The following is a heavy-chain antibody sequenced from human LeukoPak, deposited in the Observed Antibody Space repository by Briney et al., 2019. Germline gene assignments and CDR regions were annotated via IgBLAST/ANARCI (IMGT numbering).Heavy chain of an antibody. J-gene: IGHJ4*02. D-gene: IGHD4-11*01. CDR3: AKGEMTTATPFDY. CDR2: IYHSGST. CDR1: GGSISSSNW. Sequence: SETLSLTCAVSGGSISSSNWWSWVRQPPGKGLEWIGEIYHSGSTNYNPSLKSRVTISVDKSKNQFSLKLSSVTAADTAVYYCAKGEMTTATPFDYWGQGTLVTVSS. V-gene: IGHV4-4*02.